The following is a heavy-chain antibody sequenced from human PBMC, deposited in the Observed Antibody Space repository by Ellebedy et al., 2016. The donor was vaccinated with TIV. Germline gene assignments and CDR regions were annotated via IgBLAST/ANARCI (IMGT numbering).Heavy chain of an antibody. D-gene: IGHD2-2*01. J-gene: IGHJ5*02. CDR1: GFTFSDYY. Sequence: GGSLRLSCAASGFTFSDYYMIWIRQAPGKGLEWVSYISNSGSTIYYADSVKGRVTISRDNAKNSLSLLMSSLRAEDTAVYYCARDARFIDQQHNWFDPWGQGTLVTVSS. V-gene: IGHV3-11*01. CDR2: ISNSGSTI. CDR3: ARDARFIDQQHNWFDP.